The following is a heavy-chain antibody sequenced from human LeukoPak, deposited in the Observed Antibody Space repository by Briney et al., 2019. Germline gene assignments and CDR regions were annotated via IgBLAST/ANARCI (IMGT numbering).Heavy chain of an antibody. D-gene: IGHD3-10*01. CDR2: VSSGSSYT. V-gene: IGHV3-11*06. Sequence: GGSLRLSCAASGFIFSDYYMTWIRQAPGKGLEWVSYVSSGSSYTNYADSVRGRFTISRDNAKNSLYLQMNSLRAEDTAVYYCARDHYGYYGSGSYRRFDYWGQGTLVTVSS. CDR3: ARDHYGYYGSGSYRRFDY. J-gene: IGHJ4*02. CDR1: GFIFSDYY.